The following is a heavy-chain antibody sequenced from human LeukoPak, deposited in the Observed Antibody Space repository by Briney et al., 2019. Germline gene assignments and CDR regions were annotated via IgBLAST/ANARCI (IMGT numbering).Heavy chain of an antibody. CDR3: ARLRDGDYGGYFDY. Sequence: SETLFLTCAVYGGSFSSYYWSWIRQAPGEGLEWIGYISHSGSTKYNSSLKSRTIISADMSKNQFSLKLSSVTAADTALYYCARLRDGDYGGYFDYWGQGTLVTASS. J-gene: IGHJ4*02. D-gene: IGHD4-23*01. V-gene: IGHV4-59*08. CDR2: ISHSGST. CDR1: GGSFSSYY.